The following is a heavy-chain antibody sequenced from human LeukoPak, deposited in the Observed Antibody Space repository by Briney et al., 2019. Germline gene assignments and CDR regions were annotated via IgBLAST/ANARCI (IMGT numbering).Heavy chain of an antibody. D-gene: IGHD1-26*01. CDR1: GFTFTSSA. V-gene: IGHV1-58*01. CDR2: IVVGSGNT. CDR3: ARGSASGSYWEAYYYYGMDV. Sequence: GASVKVSCKASGFTFTSSAVQWVRQARGQRLEWIGWIVVGSGNTNYAQKFQGWVTMTRDTSISTAYMELSRLRSDDTAVYYCARGSASGSYWEAYYYYGMDVWGQGTTVTVSS. J-gene: IGHJ6*02.